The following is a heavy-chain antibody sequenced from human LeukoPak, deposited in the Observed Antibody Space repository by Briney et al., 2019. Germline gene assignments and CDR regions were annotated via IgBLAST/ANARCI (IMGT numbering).Heavy chain of an antibody. D-gene: IGHD3-22*01. J-gene: IGHJ4*02. CDR3: ATETNYYDSTPHFDY. Sequence: SVKVSCKASGGTFSSYTISWVRQAPGQGLEWMGRIIPILGIANYAQKFQGRVTITADKSTSTAYMELSSLRSEDTAVYYCATETNYYDSTPHFDYWGQGTLVTVSS. CDR2: IIPILGIA. V-gene: IGHV1-69*02. CDR1: GGTFSSYT.